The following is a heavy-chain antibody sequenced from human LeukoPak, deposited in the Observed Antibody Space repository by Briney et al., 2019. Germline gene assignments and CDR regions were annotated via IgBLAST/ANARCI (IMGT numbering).Heavy chain of an antibody. J-gene: IGHJ6*02. D-gene: IGHD2-2*01. Sequence: SETLSLTCTVSGGSISSGDYYWSWIRQPPGKGLEWIGYIYYSGSTYYNPSLESRVTISVDTSKNQFSLKLSSVTAADTAVYYCARVVPAAPYYYGMDVWGQGTTVTVSS. CDR2: IYYSGST. V-gene: IGHV4-30-4*01. CDR1: GGSISSGDYY. CDR3: ARVVPAAPYYYGMDV.